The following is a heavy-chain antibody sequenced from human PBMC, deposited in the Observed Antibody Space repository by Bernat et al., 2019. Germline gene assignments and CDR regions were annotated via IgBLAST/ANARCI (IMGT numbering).Heavy chain of an antibody. CDR2: IKSRTDGGTT. V-gene: IGHV3-15*01. D-gene: IGHD3-10*01. J-gene: IGHJ3*01. CDR1: GFTFSNAW. Sequence: EVQLVESGGGLVKPGGSLRLSCAASGFTFSNAWMSWIRQAPGKGLEWVGRIKSRTDGGTTDYAAHVKGRFTISRDDSKSTLYLQMNSLRTEDTAVYYCTTEVYGSGTPWGQGTMVTVSS. CDR3: TTEVYGSGTP.